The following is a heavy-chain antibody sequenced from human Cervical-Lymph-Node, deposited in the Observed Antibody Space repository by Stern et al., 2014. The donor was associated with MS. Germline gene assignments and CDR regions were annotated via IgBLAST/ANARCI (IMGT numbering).Heavy chain of an antibody. D-gene: IGHD1-7*01. Sequence: QVTLRESGPTLVKPTQTLTLTCTLSGVSLSTSGVGVGWIRQPPGKALEWLAVIYPDDEKRYSPSLKSRLTITKDTSKNQVVLRLTNMDPVDTGTYHCALNPTGITGTTFDYWGQGALVTVSS. J-gene: IGHJ4*02. V-gene: IGHV2-5*02. CDR3: ALNPTGITGTTFDY. CDR2: IYPDDEK. CDR1: GVSLSTSGVG.